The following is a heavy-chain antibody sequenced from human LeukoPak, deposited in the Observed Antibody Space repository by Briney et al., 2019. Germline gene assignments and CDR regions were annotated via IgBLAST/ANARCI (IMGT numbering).Heavy chain of an antibody. CDR2: INPSGGST. V-gene: IGHV1-46*01. Sequence: ASVKVSCRASGYTFTSYYMHWVRQAPGQGLEWMGIINPSGGSTSYAQKFQGRVTMTRDTSTSTVYMELSSLRSEDTAVYYCASDLPSRDYYYYGMDVWGQGTTVTVSS. D-gene: IGHD6-6*01. J-gene: IGHJ6*02. CDR1: GYTFTSYY. CDR3: ASDLPSRDYYYYGMDV.